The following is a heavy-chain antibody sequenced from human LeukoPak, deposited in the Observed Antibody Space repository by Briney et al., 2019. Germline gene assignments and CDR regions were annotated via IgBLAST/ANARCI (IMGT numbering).Heavy chain of an antibody. CDR1: GCSISNYY. J-gene: IGHJ4*02. CDR3: SRLAPYPGVWASDY. V-gene: IGHV4-59*08. D-gene: IGHD6-13*01. Sequence: SETLSLTCTVSGCSISNYYWSWIRQPPGKGLEWIGYIYNSGSTNSNPSLKSRVTISVDKSKNQFSLKLSSVTAADTPVYYCSRLAPYPGVWASDYWGQGTLVTVSS. CDR2: IYNSGST.